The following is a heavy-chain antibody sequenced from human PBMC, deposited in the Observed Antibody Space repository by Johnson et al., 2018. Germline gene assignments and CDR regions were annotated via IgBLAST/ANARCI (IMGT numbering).Heavy chain of an antibody. D-gene: IGHD2-8*01. CDR1: GYTFTSYD. CDR2: MNPISGNS. J-gene: IGHJ6*02. Sequence: QVQLVQSGAEVKKPGASVKVSCKASGYTFTSYDINWVRQATGQGLEWMGWMNPISGNSGYVQKFQGRVTMTRNTSISTVYMELSSLRSEEPAVYFCARFVPLSGMDVWGQGTTVTVSS. V-gene: IGHV1-8*01. CDR3: ARFVPLSGMDV.